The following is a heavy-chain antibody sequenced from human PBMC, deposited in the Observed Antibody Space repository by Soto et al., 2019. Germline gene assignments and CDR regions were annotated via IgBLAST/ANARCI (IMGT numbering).Heavy chain of an antibody. J-gene: IGHJ3*02. CDR3: ASPKGGAYDI. CDR1: GFSINSYT. Sequence: PGGSLRLSCEASGFSINSYTMNWVRQAQGKGLEWVSSIGSYSSYMFYADSVKGRFTISRDNAKNSLYLQMNSLRAEDTAVYYCASPKGGAYDIWGQGTMVTVSS. V-gene: IGHV3-21*01. CDR2: IGSYSSYM. D-gene: IGHD3-16*01.